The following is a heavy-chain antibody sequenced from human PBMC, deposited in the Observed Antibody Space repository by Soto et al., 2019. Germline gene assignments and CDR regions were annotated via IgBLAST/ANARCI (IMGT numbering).Heavy chain of an antibody. CDR1: GFSLDTSGVA. D-gene: IGHD3-10*01. V-gene: IGHV2-5*02. Sequence: QITLKESGPTLVKPTQTLTLTCTFSGFSLDTSGVAVGWIRQPPGKGLEWLSVIYWDDDKRSSPSLRTRLTITKDTSKTQVVLTMTNMEPVDTATYYCAHIHRVSGGVFDYWGQGPLVTVSS. CDR2: IYWDDDK. J-gene: IGHJ4*02. CDR3: AHIHRVSGGVFDY.